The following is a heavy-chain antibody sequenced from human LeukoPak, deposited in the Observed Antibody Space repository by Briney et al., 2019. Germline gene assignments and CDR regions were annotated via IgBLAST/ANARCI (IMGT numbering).Heavy chain of an antibody. CDR2: ISYDGTKQ. J-gene: IGHJ4*02. V-gene: IGHV3-30-3*01. D-gene: IGHD3-22*01. CDR3: ARDHYFDISGYLDY. CDR1: GFTFSINA. Sequence: GGSLRLSCAASGFTFSINAMHWVRQAPGKGLEWLAVISYDGTKQYFADSVKGRFTISRDNVKNSLYLEMNSLRVGDSAVYYCARDHYFDISGYLDYWGQGTPVTVSS.